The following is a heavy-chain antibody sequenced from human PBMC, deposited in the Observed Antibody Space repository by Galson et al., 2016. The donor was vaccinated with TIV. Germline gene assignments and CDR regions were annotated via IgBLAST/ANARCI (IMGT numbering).Heavy chain of an antibody. V-gene: IGHV1-2*06. Sequence: SVKVSCKASGYTFTHYYMHWVRQAPGQGPGWMGRINPDSGGTDYAQKFQGRVTMTRDTSTSTVYMELSSLTSEDTAVYYCATYGSGRQASFDFWGQGTLVTVSS. CDR3: ATYGSGRQASFDF. CDR2: INPDSGGT. J-gene: IGHJ4*02. CDR1: GYTFTHYY. D-gene: IGHD3-10*01.